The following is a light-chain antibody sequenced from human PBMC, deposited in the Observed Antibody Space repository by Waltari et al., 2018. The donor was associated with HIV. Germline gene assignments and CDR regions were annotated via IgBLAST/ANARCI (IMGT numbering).Light chain of an antibody. CDR2: DDS. Sequence: SHDLTQPPSVSVSPGQTTRITCSGDALATNFASLYQQKSGQAPVLVIFDDSKRPSGIPERFSGSNSGTMATLTISGAQVEDEGDYYCYSTDSSGYPRGVFGTGTKVIVL. CDR3: YSTDSSGYPRGV. CDR1: ALATNF. J-gene: IGLJ1*01. V-gene: IGLV3-10*01.